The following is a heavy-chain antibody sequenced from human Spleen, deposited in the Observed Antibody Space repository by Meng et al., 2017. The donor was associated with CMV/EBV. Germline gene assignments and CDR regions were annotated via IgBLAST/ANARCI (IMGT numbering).Heavy chain of an antibody. CDR3: ARVGSSSWYRGCFDL. Sequence: GSLRLSCTVSGGSINGYYWSWIRQPPGKGLEWIGCIYYSGSTDYHPSLKSRITISVDTSKNQFSLKLSSVTAADTAVYYCARVGSSSWYRGCFDLWGRGTLVTVSS. CDR1: GGSINGYY. CDR2: IYYSGST. J-gene: IGHJ2*01. V-gene: IGHV4-59*01. D-gene: IGHD6-13*01.